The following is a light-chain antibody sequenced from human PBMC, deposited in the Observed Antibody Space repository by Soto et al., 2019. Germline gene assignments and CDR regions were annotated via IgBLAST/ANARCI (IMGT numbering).Light chain of an antibody. CDR2: KNN. Sequence: QSVLNQPPSASGTPGQRVTIFCPGSSSNIGSDNVNWYQQVPGTAHKLLMYKNNQRPSGVPDRFSASKSGTSASLAISGLQSEDEADYYCAVWDARLSGYVFGTGTKVTVL. J-gene: IGLJ1*01. CDR3: AVWDARLSGYV. CDR1: SSNIGSDN. V-gene: IGLV1-44*01.